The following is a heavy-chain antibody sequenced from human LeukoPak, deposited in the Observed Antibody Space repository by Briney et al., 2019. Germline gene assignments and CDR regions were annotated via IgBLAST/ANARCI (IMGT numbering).Heavy chain of an antibody. V-gene: IGHV3-21*06. CDR2: ICGSRDSI. D-gene: IGHD4-11*01. J-gene: IGHJ5*02. CDR3: TRGMDHINYAWFDP. Sequence: PGGSLRLSCAASGFSFSDFGMGWVRQAPGKRLEWVSSICGSRDSISYANSVEGRFTISRDNAENSLYLQMDSLRVEDTAVYYCTRGMDHINYAWFDPWGQGTLVIVSS. CDR1: GFSFSDFG.